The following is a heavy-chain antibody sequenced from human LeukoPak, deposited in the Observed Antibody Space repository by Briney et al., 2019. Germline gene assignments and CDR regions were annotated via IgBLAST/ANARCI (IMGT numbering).Heavy chain of an antibody. Sequence: GGSLRLSCAASGFTLRSYDMSWVRQAPGKGLEWVAATSGSGVNSYYADSVRGRFTISRDNSQNTLYLQMDSLRAEDTAVYYCARFGMDAAIDYWGQGTLVTVSS. CDR2: TSGSGVNS. D-gene: IGHD2-15*01. V-gene: IGHV3-23*01. CDR1: GFTLRSYD. CDR3: ARFGMDAAIDY. J-gene: IGHJ4*02.